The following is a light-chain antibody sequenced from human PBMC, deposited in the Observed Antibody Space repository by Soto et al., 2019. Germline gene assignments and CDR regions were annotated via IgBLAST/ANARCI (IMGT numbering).Light chain of an antibody. CDR1: QSVNSN. Sequence: DTVMTQSPATLPVSPGERATLSCGASQSVNSNLAWYQQKLGQAPRVLIFGASTRATGIPARFSGSGSGTEFSLTINSLQSEDFAVYYCQQYNNWPPTFGQGTRLEI. CDR3: QQYNNWPPT. CDR2: GAS. J-gene: IGKJ5*01. V-gene: IGKV3-15*01.